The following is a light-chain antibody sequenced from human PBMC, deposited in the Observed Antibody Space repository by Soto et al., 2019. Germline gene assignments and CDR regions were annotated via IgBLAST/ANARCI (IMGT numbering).Light chain of an antibody. J-gene: IGKJ1*01. CDR3: IQYYDYRT. Sequence: DIQMTHSPSTLSASAGYRVTITCRASQSVSNWLAWYQQKPGKAPNILIYKESSLKNGVPSRFSGSGSGTEFTLTISSLKPDDFETYYCIQYYDYRTVGKGTQVDIK. CDR2: KES. CDR1: QSVSNW. V-gene: IGKV1-5*03.